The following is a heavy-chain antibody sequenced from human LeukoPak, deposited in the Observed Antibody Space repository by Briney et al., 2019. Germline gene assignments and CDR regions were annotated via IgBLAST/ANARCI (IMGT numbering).Heavy chain of an antibody. CDR1: GGSFSGYY. V-gene: IGHV4-34*01. J-gene: IGHJ6*02. Sequence: SETLSLTCAVYGGSFSGYYWSWIRQPPGKGLEWIGEINHSGSTNYNPSLKSRVTISVDTSKNQFSLKLSSVTAADTAVYYCARGYCSSTSCYYYYGMDVWGQGTTVTASS. CDR3: ARGYCSSTSCYYYYGMDV. D-gene: IGHD2-2*01. CDR2: INHSGST.